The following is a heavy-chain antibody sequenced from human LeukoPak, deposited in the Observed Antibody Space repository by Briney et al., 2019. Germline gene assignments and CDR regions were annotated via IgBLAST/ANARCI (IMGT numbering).Heavy chain of an antibody. CDR2: ISSSSSYI. D-gene: IGHD3-10*01. J-gene: IGHJ6*02. V-gene: IGHV3-21*01. Sequence: GGSLRLSCAASGFTVSSNYMNWVRQAPGKGLEWVSSISSSSSYIYYADSVKGRFTISRDNAKNSLYLQMNSLRAEDTAVYYCARSVRSGSFEYSMDVWGQGTTVTVSS. CDR3: ARSVRSGSFEYSMDV. CDR1: GFTVSSNY.